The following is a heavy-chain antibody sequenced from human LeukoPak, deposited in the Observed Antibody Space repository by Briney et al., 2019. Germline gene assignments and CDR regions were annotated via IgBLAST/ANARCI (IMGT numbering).Heavy chain of an antibody. V-gene: IGHV3-30*02. Sequence: GGSLRLSCAASGFTFNSYGMHWVRQAPGKGLEWVAFIHCDGNNKYYADSVKGRFATPTRNTTRRLYRHIISLTAEHTAVHYCAKHGSTSYSSSRYPAYWGQATLVTVSS. CDR2: IHCDGNNK. D-gene: IGHD6-13*01. J-gene: IGHJ4*02. CDR1: GFTFNSYG. CDR3: AKHGSTSYSSSRYPAY.